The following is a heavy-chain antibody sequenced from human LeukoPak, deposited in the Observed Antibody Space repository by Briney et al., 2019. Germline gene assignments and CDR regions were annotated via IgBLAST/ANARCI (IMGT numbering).Heavy chain of an antibody. CDR3: AKDDGSSGYPYYFDY. CDR2: ISWDGGST. Sequence: PGESLRLSCAASGFTFDDYTMHWVRQAPGKGLEWVSLISWDGGSTYYADSVKGRFTISRDNSKNSLYLQMNSLRTEDTALYYCAKDDGSSGYPYYFDYWGQGTLVTVSS. CDR1: GFTFDDYT. V-gene: IGHV3-43*01. J-gene: IGHJ4*02. D-gene: IGHD3-22*01.